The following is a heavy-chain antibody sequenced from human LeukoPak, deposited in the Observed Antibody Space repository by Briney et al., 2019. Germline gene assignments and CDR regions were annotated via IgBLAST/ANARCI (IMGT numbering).Heavy chain of an antibody. V-gene: IGHV3-43D*03. CDR2: SWDGDST. CDR1: GFTFDDYA. Sequence: GGSLRLSCAASGFTFDDYALHWVRQAPGKGLEWVSLSWDGDSTYYADSVKGRFTVSRDTRKDSLYLQMNSLRPDDTALYYCAKAFSSSWFSGLGSWGQGTLVTVSS. D-gene: IGHD6-13*01. CDR3: AKAFSSSWFSGLGS. J-gene: IGHJ4*02.